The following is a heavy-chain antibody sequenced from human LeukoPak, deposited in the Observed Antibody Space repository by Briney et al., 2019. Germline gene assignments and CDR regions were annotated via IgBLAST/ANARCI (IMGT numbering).Heavy chain of an antibody. J-gene: IGHJ4*02. V-gene: IGHV4-59*08. Sequence: SETLSLTRTVSGGSISNHYWSCIRQAPGKGLEWVVPIYYSGSTNYNPSLKSRVTISVDTSKNQFSLKLSSVTDADTAVYYCARHDAGKWLPYFDYWGRGTLVTVSS. CDR3: ARHDAGKWLPYFDY. D-gene: IGHD6-19*01. CDR1: GGSISNHY. CDR2: IYYSGST.